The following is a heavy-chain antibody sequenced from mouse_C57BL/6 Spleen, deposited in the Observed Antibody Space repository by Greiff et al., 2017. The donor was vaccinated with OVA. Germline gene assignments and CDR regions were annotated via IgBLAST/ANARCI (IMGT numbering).Heavy chain of an antibody. J-gene: IGHJ3*01. V-gene: IGHV1-18*01. D-gene: IGHD1-1*01. CDR3: ASNYGSSSWFAY. CDR1: GYTFTDYN. Sequence: VQLKESGPELVKPGASVKIPCKASGYTFTDYNMDWVKQSHGKSLEWIGDINPNNGGTIYNQKFKGKATLTVDKSSSTAYMELRSLTSEDTAVYYCASNYGSSSWFAYWGQGTLVTVSA. CDR2: INPNNGGT.